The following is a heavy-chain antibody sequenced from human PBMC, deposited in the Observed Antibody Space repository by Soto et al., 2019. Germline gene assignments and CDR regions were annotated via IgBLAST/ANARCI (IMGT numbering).Heavy chain of an antibody. CDR1: GFTFSSYG. CDR2: ISYDGSNK. D-gene: IGHD6-13*01. Sequence: PGGSLRLSCAASGFTFSSYGMHWVRQAPGKGLEWVAVISYDGSNKYYADSVKGRFTISRDNSKNTLYLQMNSLRAEDTAVYYCAKLSSSWVRYYYYGMDVWGQGTTVTVSS. V-gene: IGHV3-30*18. J-gene: IGHJ6*02. CDR3: AKLSSSWVRYYYYGMDV.